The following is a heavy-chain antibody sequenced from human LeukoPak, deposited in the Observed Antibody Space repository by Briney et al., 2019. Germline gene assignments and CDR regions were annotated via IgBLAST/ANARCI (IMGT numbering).Heavy chain of an antibody. Sequence: PGGSLRLSCAASGFTFSSYAMSWVRQAPGKGLEWVSAISGSGVSTYYADSVKGRFTISRDNSKNMMYLQMNSLRAEDTAVYFCVKGGSGTSNARWFDPWGQGTLVTVSS. CDR1: GFTFSSYA. J-gene: IGHJ5*02. CDR2: ISGSGVST. D-gene: IGHD3-10*01. CDR3: VKGGSGTSNARWFDP. V-gene: IGHV3-23*01.